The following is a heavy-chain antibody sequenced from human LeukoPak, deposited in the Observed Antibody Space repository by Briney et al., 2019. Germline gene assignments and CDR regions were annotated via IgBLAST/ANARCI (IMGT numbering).Heavy chain of an antibody. CDR3: ARVGDGYNLGFDY. Sequence: PSETLSLTCTVSGGSISSGGYYWSWIRQRPGKGLEWIGYIYYSGSTYYNPSLKSRVTISVDTSKNQFSLKLSSVTAADTAVYYCARVGDGYNLGFDYWGQGTLVTVSS. CDR1: GGSISSGGYY. V-gene: IGHV4-31*03. CDR2: IYYSGST. D-gene: IGHD5-24*01. J-gene: IGHJ4*02.